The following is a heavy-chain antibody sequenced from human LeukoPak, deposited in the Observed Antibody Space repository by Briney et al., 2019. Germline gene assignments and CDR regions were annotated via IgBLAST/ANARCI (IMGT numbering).Heavy chain of an antibody. Sequence: GGSLRLSCAASGFTFNSHAMSWVRQAPGKGLEWVSAISGGGGSTYYADFVKGRFTISRDNSKNTLSLQMNSLRVGDTAVYYCARDQGYDYVWGSNRYGYWGQGTLVTVSS. D-gene: IGHD3-16*02. CDR3: ARDQGYDYVWGSNRYGY. J-gene: IGHJ4*02. CDR1: GFTFNSHA. V-gene: IGHV3-23*01. CDR2: ISGGGGST.